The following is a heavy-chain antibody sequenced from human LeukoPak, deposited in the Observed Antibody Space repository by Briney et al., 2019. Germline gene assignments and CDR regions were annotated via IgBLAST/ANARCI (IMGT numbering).Heavy chain of an antibody. V-gene: IGHV4-59*08. CDR1: GGSLSGYY. CDR2: IYDTGST. J-gene: IGHJ4*02. CDR3: ARHFYDSRGSYSFALDY. D-gene: IGHD1-26*01. Sequence: SETLSLTCTVSGGSLSGYYWSWIRQPPGKGLEWIGYIYDTGSTNYNPALRSRVTISLDTFTNQFSLKLSSVTAADTAVYHCARHFYDSRGSYSFALDYWGQGTLVTVSS.